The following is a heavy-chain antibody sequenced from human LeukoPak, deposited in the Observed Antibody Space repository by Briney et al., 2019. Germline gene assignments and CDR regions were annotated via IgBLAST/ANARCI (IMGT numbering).Heavy chain of an antibody. CDR3: AGGASTWTGY. CDR1: GFTFRSYW. J-gene: IGHJ4*02. V-gene: IGHV3-74*01. CDR2: INSDGIST. Sequence: GGSLRLSCAASGFTFRSYWMHWVRQAPGKGLVWVARINSDGISTRYADSVKGRFTISRDNAKNTLYLQMNSLRAEDTAVYYCAGGASTWTGYWGQGTLVTVSS. D-gene: IGHD3/OR15-3a*01.